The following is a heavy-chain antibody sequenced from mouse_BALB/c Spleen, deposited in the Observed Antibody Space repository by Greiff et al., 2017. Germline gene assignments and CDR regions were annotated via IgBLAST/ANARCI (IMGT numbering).Heavy chain of an antibody. V-gene: IGHV3-6*02. D-gene: IGHD1-1*01. CDR2: ISYDGSN. CDR1: GYSITSGYY. Sequence: EVQLQESGPGLVKPSQSLSLTCSVTGYSITSGYYWNWIRQFPGNKLEWMGYISYDGSNNYNPSLKNRISITRDTSKNQFFLKLNSVTTEDTATYYCARSSFITTVVYFDYWGQGTTLTVSS. CDR3: ARSSFITTVVYFDY. J-gene: IGHJ2*01.